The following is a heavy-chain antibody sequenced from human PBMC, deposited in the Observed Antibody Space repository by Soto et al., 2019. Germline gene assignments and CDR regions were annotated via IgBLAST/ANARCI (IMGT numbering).Heavy chain of an antibody. CDR3: AREIVVVPAASINYYYYYYMDV. CDR2: IYSGGST. J-gene: IGHJ6*03. D-gene: IGHD2-2*01. V-gene: IGHV3-66*01. Sequence: GGSLRLSCAASGFTVSSNYMSWVRQAPGKGLEWVSVIYSGGSTYYADSVKGRFTISRDNSKNTLYLQMNSLRAEDTAVYYCAREIVVVPAASINYYYYYYMDVWGKGTTVTVSS. CDR1: GFTVSSNY.